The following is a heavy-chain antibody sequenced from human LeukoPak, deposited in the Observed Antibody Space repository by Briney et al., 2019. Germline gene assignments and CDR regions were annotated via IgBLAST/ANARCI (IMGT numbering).Heavy chain of an antibody. CDR1: GFTFSSYW. D-gene: IGHD3-16*02. J-gene: IGHJ4*02. CDR3: AIDHSGRLGGLSLDY. V-gene: IGHV3-7*03. CDR2: IKQDGCEK. Sequence: GGSLRLSCAASGFTFSSYWMSWVRRAPGKGLEWVANIKQDGCEKYYVDSVKGRFTISRDNAKNSLYLQMNSLRAEDTAVYYCAIDHSGRLGGLSLDYWGQGTLVTVSS.